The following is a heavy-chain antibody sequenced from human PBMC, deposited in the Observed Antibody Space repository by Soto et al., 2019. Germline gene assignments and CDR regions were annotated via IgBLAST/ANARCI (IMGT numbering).Heavy chain of an antibody. J-gene: IGHJ5*02. D-gene: IGHD2-2*01. CDR1: GVSFIGYY. V-gene: IGHV4-34*01. CDR2: INHSGST. CDR3: ARVPDR. Sequence: SQTLSLTCAVYGVSFIGYYWSWIRQPPGKGLEWIGYINHSGSTYYNPSLKSRVTISVDRSKNQFSLKLTSVTAADTAVYYCARVPDRWGQGTLVTVSS.